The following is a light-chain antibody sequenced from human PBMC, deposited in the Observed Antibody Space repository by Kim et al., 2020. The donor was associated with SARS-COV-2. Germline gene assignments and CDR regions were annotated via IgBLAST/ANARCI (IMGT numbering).Light chain of an antibody. CDR1: SLRRYY. V-gene: IGLV3-19*01. Sequence: SSELTQDPAVSVALGQTVKITCQGDSLRRYYASWYQQKPRQAPVLVIYGRNNRPSGIPERLTGSTSGNTASLIITGAQAEDEADYYCHSRGSGGSVLFGGGTKVTVL. CDR2: GRN. J-gene: IGLJ2*01. CDR3: HSRGSGGSVL.